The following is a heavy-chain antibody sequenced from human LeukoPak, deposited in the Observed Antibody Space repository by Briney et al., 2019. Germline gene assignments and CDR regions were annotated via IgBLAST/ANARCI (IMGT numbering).Heavy chain of an antibody. J-gene: IGHJ5*02. V-gene: IGHV3-7*04. D-gene: IGHD3-10*01. Sequence: GGSLRLSCAASGFTFNNHYMTWVRQAPGKGLEWVANIKQDGSEMYYLDSVKGRFTISRDNAKNSLYLQLNNVRAEDTAVYYCARDSLGGSSYVSWGQGTLVTVSS. CDR1: GFTFNNHY. CDR2: IKQDGSEM. CDR3: ARDSLGGSSYVS.